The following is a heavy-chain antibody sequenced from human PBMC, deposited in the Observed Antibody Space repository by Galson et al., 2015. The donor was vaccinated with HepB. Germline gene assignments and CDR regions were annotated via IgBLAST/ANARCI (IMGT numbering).Heavy chain of an antibody. D-gene: IGHD2-2*01. CDR2: ISGSGGST. V-gene: IGHV3-23*01. Sequence: SLRLSCAASGFTFRSYAMSWVRQAPGKGLEWVSAISGSGGSTYYAASVKGRFTISRDNSKNTLYLQMNSLRAEDTAVYYCAKDLVVVPAVQKTRAKHDAFDIWGQGTMVTVSS. J-gene: IGHJ3*02. CDR3: AKDLVVVPAVQKTRAKHDAFDI. CDR1: GFTFRSYA.